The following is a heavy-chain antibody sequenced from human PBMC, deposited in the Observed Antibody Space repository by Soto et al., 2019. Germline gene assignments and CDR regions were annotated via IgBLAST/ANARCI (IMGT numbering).Heavy chain of an antibody. CDR3: AADLGFGNLYVV. Sequence: QVQVVQSGVEVRRPGSSVKVSCKASGDTFKNCVISWVRQAPGQGLEWMGGIIPLFGTTDFAQRFQGRLTITPDESTTTAYMELSRLRSEDTATYYCAADLGFGNLYVVWGQGPTVIVSS. J-gene: IGHJ6*02. V-gene: IGHV1-69*01. CDR2: IIPLFGTT. CDR1: GDTFKNCV. D-gene: IGHD3-10*01.